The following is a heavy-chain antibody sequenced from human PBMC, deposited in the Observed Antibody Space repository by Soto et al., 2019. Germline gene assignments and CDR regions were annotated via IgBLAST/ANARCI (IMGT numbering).Heavy chain of an antibody. CDR1: GFTFSSYS. Sequence: GGSLRLSCAASGFTFSSYSMNWVRQAPGKGLEWVSSISSSSSYIYYADSAKGRFTISRDNAKNSLYLQMNSLRAEDTAVYYCARTGTTNAFDIWGQGTMVTVSS. CDR2: ISSSSSYI. D-gene: IGHD1-1*01. V-gene: IGHV3-21*01. J-gene: IGHJ3*02. CDR3: ARTGTTNAFDI.